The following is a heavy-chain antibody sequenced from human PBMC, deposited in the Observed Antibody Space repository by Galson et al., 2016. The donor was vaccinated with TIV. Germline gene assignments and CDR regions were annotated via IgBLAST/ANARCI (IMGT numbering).Heavy chain of an antibody. CDR3: ARGSSYYSNYLDV. CDR1: GGIFRSYA. D-gene: IGHD3-3*01. J-gene: IGHJ6*03. V-gene: IGHV1-69*13. Sequence: SVKVSCKASGGIFRSYAISWVRQAPGQGLEWMGGIIAIFGIPNYAQKFQGRVTITADESTTTVYMELSSLRSDDTAVCYCARGSSYYSNYLDVWGKGTTVTVSS. CDR2: IIAIFGIP.